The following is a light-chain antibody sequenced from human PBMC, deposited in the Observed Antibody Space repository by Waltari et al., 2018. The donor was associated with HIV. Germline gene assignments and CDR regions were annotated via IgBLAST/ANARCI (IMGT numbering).Light chain of an antibody. V-gene: IGLV1-44*01. J-gene: IGLJ1*01. CDR2: SNN. CDR3: AAWDDSLNDSYV. CDR1: SSNIGSNA. Sequence: SVLTQPHSASGTPGQRVTISCSGSSSNIGSNAVNWYQQLPGTAPKLLIYSNNQLPSGVPDRFSCSKSGTSASLAISGLQSDDEADYYCAAWDDSLNDSYVFGPGTKVTVL.